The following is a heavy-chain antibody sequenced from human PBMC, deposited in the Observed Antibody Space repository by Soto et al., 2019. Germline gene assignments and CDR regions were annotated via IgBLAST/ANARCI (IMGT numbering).Heavy chain of an antibody. V-gene: IGHV3-30*18. D-gene: IGHD3-16*01. CDR2: ISYDGSNK. CDR1: GFTFSIYG. Sequence: QVHLVESGGGVVQPGRSLRLSCEASGFTFSIYGMHWVRQAPGKGLEWVAVISYDGSNKYYADSVKGRFTISRDNSKNMGYLQMNSLRAEDTAVYYCAKETKRDYLYASYPGDYWGQGTLVTVSS. J-gene: IGHJ4*02. CDR3: AKETKRDYLYASYPGDY.